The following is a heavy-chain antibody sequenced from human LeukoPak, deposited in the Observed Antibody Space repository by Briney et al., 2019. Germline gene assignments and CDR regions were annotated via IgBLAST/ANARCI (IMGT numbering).Heavy chain of an antibody. V-gene: IGHV4-39*01. CDR2: IYYSGST. Sequence: SETLSLTCTVSGGSISSSSYYWGWIRQPPGKGLEWIGSIYYSGSTYYNPSLKSRVTISVDTSKNQFSLKLSSVTAADTAAYYCARRPYYGPRWFDPWGQGTLVTVSS. D-gene: IGHD3-10*01. CDR1: GGSISSSSYY. CDR3: ARRPYYGPRWFDP. J-gene: IGHJ5*02.